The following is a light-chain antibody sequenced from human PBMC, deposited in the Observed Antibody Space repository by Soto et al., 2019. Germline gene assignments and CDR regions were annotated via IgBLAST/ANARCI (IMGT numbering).Light chain of an antibody. CDR1: QSVSSN. J-gene: IGKJ5*01. V-gene: IGKV3-11*01. CDR2: DAS. CDR3: QRGDT. Sequence: EIVLTQSPATLSLSPGGRATLSCRASQSVSSNLAWYQQKPGQAPRLLIYDASNRATGIPARFSGSGSGTDFTLTISSLEPEDFAVYYCQRGDTFGQGTRLEIK.